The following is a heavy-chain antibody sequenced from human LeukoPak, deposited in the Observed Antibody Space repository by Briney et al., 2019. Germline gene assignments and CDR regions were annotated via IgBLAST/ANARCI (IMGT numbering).Heavy chain of an antibody. D-gene: IGHD5-12*01. CDR2: INPNSGGT. J-gene: IGHJ4*02. CDR3: ARDRYSGYDWYFDY. Sequence: ASVKVSCKASGYTFTGYYMHWVRQAPGQGLEWMGRINPNSGGTNYAQKFQGRVTMTRDTSISTAYMELSRLRSDDTAVYYCARDRYSGYDWYFDYWGQGTLVTVSS. V-gene: IGHV1-2*06. CDR1: GYTFTGYY.